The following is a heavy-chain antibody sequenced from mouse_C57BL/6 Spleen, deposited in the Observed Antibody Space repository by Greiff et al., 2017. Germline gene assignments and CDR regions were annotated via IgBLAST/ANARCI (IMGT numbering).Heavy chain of an antibody. J-gene: IGHJ1*03. CDR2: INYDGSST. CDR1: GFTFSDYY. V-gene: IGHV5-16*01. Sequence: EVKLVESEGGLVQPGSSMKLSCTASGFTFSDYYIAWVRQVPEKGLEWVANINYDGSSTYYLDSLKSRFIISRDNAKNILYLQMSSLKSEDTATYYCARDGGYGNWYFDVWGTGTTVTVSS. D-gene: IGHD2-1*01. CDR3: ARDGGYGNWYFDV.